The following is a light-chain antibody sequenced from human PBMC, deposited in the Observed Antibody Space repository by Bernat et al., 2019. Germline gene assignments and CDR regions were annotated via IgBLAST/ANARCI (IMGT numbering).Light chain of an antibody. CDR3: GADHGSGSNSVWV. J-gene: IGLJ3*02. Sequence: QPVLTQPPSASASLGASVTLTCTLSSGYSTYKVDWYQQRPGKGPRFVMRVGPDGIVGSKGDGIPDRFSVLGSGLNRYLTLKNIQEEDESDYHCGADHGSGSNSVWVFGGGTKLAVL. V-gene: IGLV9-49*01. CDR2: VGPDGIVG. CDR1: SGYSTYK.